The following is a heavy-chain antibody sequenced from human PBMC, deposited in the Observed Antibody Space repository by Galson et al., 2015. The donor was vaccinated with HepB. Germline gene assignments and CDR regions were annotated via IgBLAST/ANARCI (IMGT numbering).Heavy chain of an antibody. CDR1: GSSISSGSYY. Sequence: TLSLTCTVSGSSISSGSYYWSWIRQPAGKGLEWIGRIYTSGSTNYNPSLKSRVTISVDTSKNQFSLKLSSVTAADTAVYYCARESHLWFGEPLLGMDVWGQGTTVTVSS. J-gene: IGHJ6*02. CDR3: ARESHLWFGEPLLGMDV. V-gene: IGHV4-61*02. CDR2: IYTSGST. D-gene: IGHD3-10*01.